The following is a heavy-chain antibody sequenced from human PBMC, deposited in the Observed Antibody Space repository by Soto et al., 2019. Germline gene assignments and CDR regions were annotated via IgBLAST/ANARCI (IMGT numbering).Heavy chain of an antibody. CDR2: ISAYNGNT. Sequence: ASVKVSCKASGYTFTSYGISWVRQAPGQGLEWMGWISAYNGNTNYAQKLQGRVTMTTDTSTSTAYMELRSLRSDDTAVYYCALSSTIFGVVRLPHDGIHPPGQATLVTVSS. CDR1: GYTFTSYG. CDR3: ALSSTIFGVVRLPHDGIHP. D-gene: IGHD3-3*01. V-gene: IGHV1-18*01. J-gene: IGHJ5*02.